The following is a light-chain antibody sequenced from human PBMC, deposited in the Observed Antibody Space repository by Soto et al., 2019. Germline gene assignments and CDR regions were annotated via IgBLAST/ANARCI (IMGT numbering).Light chain of an antibody. V-gene: IGLV7-43*01. Sequence: QAVVTQESSLTVSPGETVTLTRASSTGEVTGAYFAGWFQQKPGQAPRALIYSTTNRHSGTPARFSGSLVGGKAALTLSDVQPKDEAVYYCLLYYGYPLGLFGGGTKLTVL. CDR3: LLYYGYPLGL. J-gene: IGLJ3*02. CDR1: TGEVTGAYF. CDR2: STT.